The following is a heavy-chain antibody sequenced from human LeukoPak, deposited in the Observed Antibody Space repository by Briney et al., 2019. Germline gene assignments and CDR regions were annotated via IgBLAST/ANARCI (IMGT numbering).Heavy chain of an antibody. Sequence: SGTLSLTCAVSGGSISSSYWWSWVRQPPGKGLEWIGGIYHSGSTTYNPSLKSPVTISVDKSRNQFSLNLSSVTAADTAVYYCARAEVVGAHLRSGYFQHWGQGTLVIVSS. CDR3: ARAEVVGAHLRSGYFQH. J-gene: IGHJ1*01. CDR1: GGSISSSYW. CDR2: IYHSGST. D-gene: IGHD1-26*01. V-gene: IGHV4-4*02.